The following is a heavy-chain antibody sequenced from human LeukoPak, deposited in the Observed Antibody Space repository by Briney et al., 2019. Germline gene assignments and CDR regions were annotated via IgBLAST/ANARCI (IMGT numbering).Heavy chain of an antibody. CDR1: GVSISSSSYY. V-gene: IGHV4-39*07. Sequence: SETLSLTCNVSGVSISSSSYYWGWIRQPPGKGLEWIGSIYYSGSTYYNPSLKSRVTISVDTSKNQFSLKLSSVTAADTAVYYCASKPDSSGYYYRYFDYWGQGTLITVSS. D-gene: IGHD3-22*01. CDR2: IYYSGST. J-gene: IGHJ4*02. CDR3: ASKPDSSGYYYRYFDY.